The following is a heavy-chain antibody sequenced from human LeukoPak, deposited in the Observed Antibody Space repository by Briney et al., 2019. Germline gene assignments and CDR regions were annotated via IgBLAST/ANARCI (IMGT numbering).Heavy chain of an antibody. V-gene: IGHV4-59*01. CDR3: ARDSGVVVIREYYYYGMDV. J-gene: IGHJ6*02. CDR2: IYYSGST. Sequence: PSETLSLTCAVYGGSFSGYYWSWIRQPPGKGLEWIGYIYYSGSTNYNPSLKSRVTISVDTSKNQFSLKLSSVTAADTAVYYCARDSGVVVIREYYYYGMDVWGQGTTVTVSS. CDR1: GGSFSGYY. D-gene: IGHD3-22*01.